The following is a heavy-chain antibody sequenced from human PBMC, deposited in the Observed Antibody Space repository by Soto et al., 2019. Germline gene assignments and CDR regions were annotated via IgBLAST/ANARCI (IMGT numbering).Heavy chain of an antibody. V-gene: IGHV4-30-2*01. Sequence: PSETLSLTCAVSGGSISSGAYSWSWIRQPPGKGLEWVGYIYHSGSTYYNPSLKSRVTISVDRSKNRFSLNLNSVTAADTAVYYCARANRPITMTYLNSSDPWGQGTLVTV. J-gene: IGHJ5*02. CDR3: ARANRPITMTYLNSSDP. CDR2: IYHSGST. D-gene: IGHD3-22*01. CDR1: GGSISSGAYS.